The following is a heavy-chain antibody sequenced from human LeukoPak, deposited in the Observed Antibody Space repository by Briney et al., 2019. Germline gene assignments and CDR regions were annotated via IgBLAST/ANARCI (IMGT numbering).Heavy chain of an antibody. CDR3: ARAHRYYDSSDFDY. CDR2: INPNSGGT. J-gene: IGHJ4*02. CDR1: RYTFTGYY. Sequence: ASVKVSCKASRYTFTGYYMRWVRQAPGQGLEWMGWINPNSGGTNYAQKFQGRVTMTRDTSISTAYMELSRLRSDDTAVYYCARAHRYYDSSDFDYWGQGTLVTVSS. V-gene: IGHV1-2*02. D-gene: IGHD3-22*01.